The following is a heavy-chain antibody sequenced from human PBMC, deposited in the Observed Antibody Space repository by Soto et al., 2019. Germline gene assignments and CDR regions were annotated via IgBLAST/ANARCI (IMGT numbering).Heavy chain of an antibody. V-gene: IGHV4-61*01. J-gene: IGHJ6*03. D-gene: IGHD3-3*01. CDR1: GVSVRSTSDD. CDR3: ARGDDFWNGYPLYYYMDV. CDR2: IYYSGST. Sequence: SLTCTVSGVSVRSTSDDWGWILQPRGKGLEWIGYIYYSGSTYYNPSLKSRVTISVDTSKNQFSLKLSSVTAADTAVYYCARGDDFWNGYPLYYYMDVWGKGTTVTVSS.